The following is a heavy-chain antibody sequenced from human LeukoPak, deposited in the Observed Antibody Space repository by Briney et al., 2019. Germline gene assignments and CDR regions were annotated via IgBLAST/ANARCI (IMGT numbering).Heavy chain of an antibody. CDR3: ARDRLLEPAARPAGSALDI. V-gene: IGHV1-2*02. Sequence: GASLKISCKASGYTFTGYYMHWVRQAPGQGLEWMGWIIPNSGGTNYAQKFQGRVTMTRDTSISTAYMQLDRLRSDHMSVYYCARDRLLEPAARPAGSALDIWGQGKGVTVSS. CDR2: IIPNSGGT. D-gene: IGHD2-2*01. CDR1: GYTFTGYY. J-gene: IGHJ3*02.